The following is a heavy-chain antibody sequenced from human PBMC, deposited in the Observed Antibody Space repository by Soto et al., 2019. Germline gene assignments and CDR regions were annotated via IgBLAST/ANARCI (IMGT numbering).Heavy chain of an antibody. CDR2: INSDGSST. V-gene: IGHV3-74*01. J-gene: IGHJ6*02. CDR3: ARDQDSGNVIKLLYYYGMDV. D-gene: IGHD5-12*01. Sequence: LRLSCAASGFTFSSYWMHWVRQAPGKGLVWVSRINSDGSSTSYADSVKGRFTISRDNAKNTLYLQMNSLRSEDTAVYYCARDQDSGNVIKLLYYYGMDVWGQGTTVTVSS. CDR1: GFTFSSYW.